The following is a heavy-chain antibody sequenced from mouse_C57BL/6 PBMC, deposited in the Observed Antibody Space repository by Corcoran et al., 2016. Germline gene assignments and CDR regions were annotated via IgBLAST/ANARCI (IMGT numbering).Heavy chain of an antibody. J-gene: IGHJ1*03. V-gene: IGHV1-19*01. CDR2: INPYNGGT. D-gene: IGHD2-2*01. CDR1: GYTFTEYY. CDR3: ARGRLPKQGYFDV. Sequence: EVQLQQSGTVLVQPGASGKMSCKASGYTFTEYYTNWVKQSNGKSLEWIGVINPYNGGTSYNQKFKGKATLTVDKSSSTAYMELNSLTSEDSAVYYCARGRLPKQGYFDVWGTGTTVTVSS.